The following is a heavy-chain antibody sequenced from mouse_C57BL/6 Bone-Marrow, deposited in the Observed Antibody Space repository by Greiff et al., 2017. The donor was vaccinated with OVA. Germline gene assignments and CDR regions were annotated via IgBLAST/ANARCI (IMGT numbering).Heavy chain of an antibody. D-gene: IGHD1-1*01. CDR2: ISSGGDYI. V-gene: IGHV5-9-1*02. J-gene: IGHJ3*01. CDR3: TRDRAPGSSYPGWFAY. CDR1: GFTFSSYA. Sequence: EVQRVESGEGLVKPGGSLKLSCAASGFTFSSYAMSWVRQTPEKRLEWVAYISSGGDYIYYADTVKGRFTISRDNARNTLYLQMSSLKSEDTAMYYCTRDRAPGSSYPGWFAYWGQGTLVTVSA.